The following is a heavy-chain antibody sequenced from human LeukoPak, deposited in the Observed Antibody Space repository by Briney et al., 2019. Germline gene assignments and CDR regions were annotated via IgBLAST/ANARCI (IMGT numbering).Heavy chain of an antibody. CDR3: AREGPAARALFDY. V-gene: IGHV1-69*05. Sequence: VKVSCKASGYTFTSYGISWVRQAPGQGLEWMGWIIPIFGTANYAQKFQGRVTITTDESTSTAYMELSSLRSEDTAVYYCAREGPAARALFDYWGQGTLVTVSS. CDR2: IIPIFGTA. J-gene: IGHJ4*02. D-gene: IGHD6-6*01. CDR1: GYTFTSYG.